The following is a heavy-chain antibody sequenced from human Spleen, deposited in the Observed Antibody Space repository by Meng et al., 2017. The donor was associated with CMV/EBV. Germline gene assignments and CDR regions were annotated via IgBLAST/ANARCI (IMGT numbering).Heavy chain of an antibody. V-gene: IGHV3-48*04. D-gene: IGHD4-17*01. CDR3: ARVEDDYGEDY. J-gene: IGHJ4*02. CDR1: GFIFSSYA. CDR2: ISSSGSTI. Sequence: GESLKISCAASGFIFSSYAMTWVRQAPGKGLEWVSYISSSGSTIHYADSVTGRFTISRENAKNSLYLQMNSLRVEDTAVYYCARVEDDYGEDYWGQGTLVTVSS.